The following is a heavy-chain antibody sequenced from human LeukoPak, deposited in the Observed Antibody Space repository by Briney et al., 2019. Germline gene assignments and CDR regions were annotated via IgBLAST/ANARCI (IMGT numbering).Heavy chain of an antibody. CDR2: IYTTGGT. J-gene: IGHJ4*02. V-gene: IGHV4-4*07. CDR3: ASSHRLTVLNY. D-gene: IGHD6-6*01. CDR1: GGSISSYY. Sequence: PSETLSLTCTVSGGSISSYYWSWIRQPAGKGLEWIGRIYTTGGTNYNPSLTSRVTMSVDTSKNQFSLKLSSVTAADTAVYYCASSHRLTVLNYWGQGTLFSVSS.